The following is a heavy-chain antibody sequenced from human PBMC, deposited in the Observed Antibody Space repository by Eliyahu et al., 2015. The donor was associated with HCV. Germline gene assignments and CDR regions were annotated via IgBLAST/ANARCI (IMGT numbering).Heavy chain of an antibody. D-gene: IGHD5-18*01. Sequence: QVQLVQSGAEVKKPGASVKVSCKASGXTFTSYGFXWVRQAPGQGLEWMGWISAYNDNTNYAQKLQGRVTMTTDTSTSTAYVELRSLRSDDTAVYYCARDQDTAMGLGLDYWGQGTLVTVSS. CDR3: ARDQDTAMGLGLDY. J-gene: IGHJ4*02. CDR2: ISAYNDNT. CDR1: GXTFTSYG. V-gene: IGHV1-18*01.